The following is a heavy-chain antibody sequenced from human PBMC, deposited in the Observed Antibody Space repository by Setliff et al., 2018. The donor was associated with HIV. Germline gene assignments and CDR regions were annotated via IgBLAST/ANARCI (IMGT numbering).Heavy chain of an antibody. J-gene: IGHJ4*02. Sequence: ASVKVSCKASGYTFTSYGITWVRQAPGQGHEWMGWISTYNGNTHYAQKLQGRVTMTTDTSTSTAYMELRSLGSDDTAMYYCARKYTGGPLDYWGQGTLVTVSP. CDR1: GYTFTSYG. CDR2: ISTYNGNT. CDR3: ARKYTGGPLDY. D-gene: IGHD6-19*01. V-gene: IGHV1-18*01.